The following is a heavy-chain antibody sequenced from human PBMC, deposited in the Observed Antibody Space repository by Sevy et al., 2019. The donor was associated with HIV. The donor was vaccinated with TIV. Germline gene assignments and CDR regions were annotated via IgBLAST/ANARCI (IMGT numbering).Heavy chain of an antibody. CDR3: AKVEQRMIGAFDI. J-gene: IGHJ3*02. Sequence: GGSLRLSCAASGFTFSSYAMSWVRQAPGKGLEWVSAISGSGGSTYYADSVKGRFTISRDNSKNTLYLQMNSPRAEDTAVYYCAKVEQRMIGAFDIWGQGTMVTVSS. CDR2: ISGSGGST. CDR1: GFTFSSYA. V-gene: IGHV3-23*01. D-gene: IGHD3-22*01.